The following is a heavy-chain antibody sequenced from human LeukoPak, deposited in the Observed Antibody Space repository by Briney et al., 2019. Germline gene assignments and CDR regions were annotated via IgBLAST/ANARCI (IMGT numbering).Heavy chain of an antibody. D-gene: IGHD4/OR15-4a*01. Sequence: PGGSLRLSCAASGFTFSSHDMYWVRQTGKRLEWVAASDLTGVTYYLDSVKGRFTISRETVKNSLSLQMNSLRVGDTGVYYFAXXKTGDDXVVFDYWGQGVMVTVSS. CDR3: AXXKTGDDXVVFDY. CDR1: GFTFSSHD. J-gene: IGHJ4*02. CDR2: SDLTGVT. V-gene: IGHV3-13*01.